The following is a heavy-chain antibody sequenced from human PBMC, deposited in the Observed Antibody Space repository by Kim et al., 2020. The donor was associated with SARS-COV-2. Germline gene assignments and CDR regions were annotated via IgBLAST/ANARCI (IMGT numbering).Heavy chain of an antibody. V-gene: IGHV3-48*02. CDR3: ARENYGSGSYGPMDAFDI. J-gene: IGHJ3*02. Sequence: GGSLRLSCAASGFTFSSYSMNWVRQAPGKGLEWVSYISSSSSTIYYADSVKGRFTISRDNAKNSLYLQMNSLRDEDTAVYYCARENYGSGSYGPMDAFDIWGQGTMVTVSS. D-gene: IGHD3-10*01. CDR2: ISSSSSTI. CDR1: GFTFSSYS.